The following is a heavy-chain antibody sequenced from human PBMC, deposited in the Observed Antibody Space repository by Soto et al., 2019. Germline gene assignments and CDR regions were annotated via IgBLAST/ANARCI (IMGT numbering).Heavy chain of an antibody. CDR3: ARSGSSWYNWFGP. Sequence: GESLKISCKGSGYSFTSYWIAWVRQMPGKGLEWMGVIYPGDSDTRYSPSFQGQVTFSADKSISTAYLQWSSLKASDTAMYYCARSGSSWYNWFGPWGQGTLVTAPQ. CDR2: IYPGDSDT. D-gene: IGHD6-13*01. J-gene: IGHJ5*02. V-gene: IGHV5-51*01. CDR1: GYSFTSYW.